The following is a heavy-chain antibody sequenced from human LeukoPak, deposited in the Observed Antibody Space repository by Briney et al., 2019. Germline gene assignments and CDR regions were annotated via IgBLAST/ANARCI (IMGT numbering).Heavy chain of an antibody. V-gene: IGHV4-30-4*08. CDR2: IYYSGST. Sequence: PSETLSLTCTVSGGSISSGDYYWSWIRQPPGKGLEWIGYIYYSGSTYYNPSLKSRVTISVDTSKNQFSLKLSSVTAADTVVYYCARGDSSGYYYLPHDVWGQGTLVTVSS. D-gene: IGHD3-22*01. J-gene: IGHJ4*02. CDR3: ARGDSSGYYYLPHDV. CDR1: GGSISSGDYY.